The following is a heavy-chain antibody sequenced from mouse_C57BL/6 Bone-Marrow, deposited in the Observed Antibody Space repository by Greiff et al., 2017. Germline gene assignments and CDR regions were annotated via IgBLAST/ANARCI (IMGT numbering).Heavy chain of an antibody. Sequence: DVKLQESGPELVKPGASVKIPCKASGYTFTDYNMDWVKQSHGKSLEWIGDINPNNGGTIYNQKFKGKATLTVDKSSSTAYMWLRSLTSEDTAVYYCARWLRRGMYYGYFDYWGQGTTLTVSS. CDR1: GYTFTDYN. CDR3: ARWLRRGMYYGYFDY. J-gene: IGHJ2*01. V-gene: IGHV1-18*01. CDR2: INPNNGGT. D-gene: IGHD2-2*01.